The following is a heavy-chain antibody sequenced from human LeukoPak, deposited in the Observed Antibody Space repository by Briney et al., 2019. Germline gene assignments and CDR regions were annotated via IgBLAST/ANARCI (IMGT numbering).Heavy chain of an antibody. J-gene: IGHJ5*02. V-gene: IGHV4-61*05. CDR1: GGSISSSSYS. D-gene: IGHD3-16*01. Sequence: SETLSLTCTVSGGSISSSSYSWGWIRQPPGKGLEWIGYIYYSGSTNYNPSLKSRVTISVDTSKNQFSLKLSSVTAADTAVYYCARTNWGDCRFDPWGQGTLVTVSS. CDR3: ARTNWGDCRFDP. CDR2: IYYSGST.